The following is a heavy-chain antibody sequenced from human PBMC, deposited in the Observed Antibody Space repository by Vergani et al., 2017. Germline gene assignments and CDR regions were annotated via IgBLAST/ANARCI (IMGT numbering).Heavy chain of an antibody. CDR1: GYTFTSYG. J-gene: IGHJ6*02. CDR2: ISAYNGNT. CDR3: ARRSCYIQCSSWSGYGMDV. Sequence: QVQLVQSGAEVKKPGASVKVSCKASGYTFTSYGISWVRQAPGQGLEWMGWISAYNGNTNYAQKLQGRVTMTTDTSTSTAYMELRSLRSDDTAVYYCARRSCYIQCSSWSGYGMDVWGQGTTVTVSS. V-gene: IGHV1-18*01. D-gene: IGHD6-13*01.